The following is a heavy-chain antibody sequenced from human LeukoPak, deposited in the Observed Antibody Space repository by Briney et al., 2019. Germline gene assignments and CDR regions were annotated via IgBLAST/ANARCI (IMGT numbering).Heavy chain of an antibody. D-gene: IGHD6-19*01. CDR1: GYTFSGSY. CDR3: ASQQWLVRPLDY. Sequence: ASVKVSCKASGYTFSGSYIHWVRQAPGQGLEWMGRINPNSGDTNFAQTFQGRVTMTRDTSISTAYMELSRLRSDDTAVYYCASQQWLVRPLDYWGQGTLVTVSS. CDR2: INPNSGDT. V-gene: IGHV1-2*06. J-gene: IGHJ4*02.